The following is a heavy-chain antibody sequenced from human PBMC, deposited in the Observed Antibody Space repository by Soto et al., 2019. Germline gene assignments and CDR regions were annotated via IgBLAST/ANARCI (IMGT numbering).Heavy chain of an antibody. J-gene: IGHJ6*02. D-gene: IGHD3-16*01. CDR1: GFTFTSSA. CDR2: IVVGSGNT. CDR3: AASLGPVWGDYPPNGGYYYYYGMDV. Sequence: GASVKVSCKASGFTFTSSAVQWVRQARGQRLEWIGWIVVGSGNTNYAQKFQERVTITRDMSTSTAYMELSSLRSEDTAVYYCAASLGPVWGDYPPNGGYYYYYGMDVWGQGTTATVSS. V-gene: IGHV1-58*01.